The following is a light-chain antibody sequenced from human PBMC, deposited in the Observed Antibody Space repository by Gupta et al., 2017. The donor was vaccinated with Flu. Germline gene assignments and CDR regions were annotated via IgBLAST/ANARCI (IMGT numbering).Light chain of an antibody. J-gene: IGLJ2*01. Sequence: QSVLTQPPSASGTPGQRVTMSCSGSSSNIGGNNVNWYQQLPGTAPKLLIYSNNQRPSGVPDRFSGSKSGTSASVAISGLQAEDEAGYFCAAWDDSLNGVVFGGGTKLTVL. CDR3: AAWDDSLNGVV. CDR2: SNN. CDR1: SSNIGGNN. V-gene: IGLV1-44*01.